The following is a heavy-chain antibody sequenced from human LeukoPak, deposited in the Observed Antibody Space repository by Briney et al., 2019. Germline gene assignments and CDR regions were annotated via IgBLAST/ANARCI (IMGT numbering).Heavy chain of an antibody. CDR1: GFTFKSYS. CDR3: ARGPNSSGWSRYFFAC. Sequence: NPGGSLRLSCAASGFTFKSYSMNWVRQAPGKGLEWVSSISSSRSYIYYEDSVKGRITISRDNAKNSVHLQMNSLTGDDTAVYYWARGPNSSGWSRYFFACGGQGRLVTV. D-gene: IGHD6-19*01. V-gene: IGHV3-21*01. CDR2: ISSSRSYI. J-gene: IGHJ1*01.